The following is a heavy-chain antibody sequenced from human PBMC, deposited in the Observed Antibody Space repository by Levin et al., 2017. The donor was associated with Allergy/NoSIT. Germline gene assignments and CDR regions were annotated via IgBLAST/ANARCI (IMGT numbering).Heavy chain of an antibody. J-gene: IGHJ4*02. Sequence: AGGSLRLSCAVYGGSFSGYYWSWIRQPPGKGLEWIGEINHSGSTNYNPSLKSRVTISVDTSKNQFSLKLSSVTAADTAVYYCASISYDSSLVRVYYFDYWGQGTLVTVSS. CDR2: INHSGST. CDR1: GGSFSGYY. V-gene: IGHV4-34*01. CDR3: ASISYDSSLVRVYYFDY. D-gene: IGHD3-22*01.